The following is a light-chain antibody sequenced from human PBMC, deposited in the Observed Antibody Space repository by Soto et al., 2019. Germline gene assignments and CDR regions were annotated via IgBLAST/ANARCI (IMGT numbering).Light chain of an antibody. CDR1: QSVSSN. CDR2: GAS. J-gene: IGKJ4*01. V-gene: IGKV3-15*01. Sequence: ELVMTQSPATLSVSPGERATLSCRASQSVSSNLAWYQQKPGQAPSLLIYGASTRATGIPARFSGSGSGTDFTLTISSLQSEDFETYDCQQYDNYPLTFGGGTKVDIK. CDR3: QQYDNYPLT.